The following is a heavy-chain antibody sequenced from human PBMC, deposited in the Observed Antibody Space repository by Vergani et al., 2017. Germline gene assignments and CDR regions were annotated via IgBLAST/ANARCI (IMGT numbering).Heavy chain of an antibody. CDR2: ISWNSGSI. V-gene: IGHV3-9*01. D-gene: IGHD1-1*01. J-gene: IGHJ6*03. Sequence: EVQLVESGGGLVQPGRSLRLSCAASGFTFDDYAMHWVRQAPGKGLEWVSGISWNSGSIGYADSVKGRFTISRDNAKNSLYLQMNSLRAEDTALYYCAADSPPQVGGYVQPHYYYYMDVWGKGP. CDR3: AADSPPQVGGYVQPHYYYYMDV. CDR1: GFTFDDYA.